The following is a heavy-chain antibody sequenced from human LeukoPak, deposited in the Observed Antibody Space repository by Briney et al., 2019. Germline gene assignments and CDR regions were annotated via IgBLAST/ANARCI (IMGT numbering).Heavy chain of an antibody. CDR1: GFTFSSYA. CDR3: AKVLSRWLPPLDY. Sequence: PGGSLRLSCAASGFTFSSYAMSWVRQAPGKGLEWVSAISGSGGSTYYADSVKGRFTISRDNSKNTLYLQMNSLGAEGTAVYYCAKVLSRWLPPLDYWGQGTLVTVSS. J-gene: IGHJ4*02. V-gene: IGHV3-23*01. D-gene: IGHD6-19*01. CDR2: ISGSGGST.